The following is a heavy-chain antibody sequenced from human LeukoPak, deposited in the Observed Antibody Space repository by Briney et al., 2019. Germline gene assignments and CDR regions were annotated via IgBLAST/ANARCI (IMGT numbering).Heavy chain of an antibody. Sequence: GGSLRLSCAASGFTFSSYWMHWVRQAPGKGLVWVSRINSDGSSTNYADSVKGRFTISRDNAKNTLYLQMNSLRAEDTAVYYCAKDSRIVGAFDYWGQGPLVTVSS. CDR1: GFTFSSYW. J-gene: IGHJ4*02. D-gene: IGHD1-26*01. CDR3: AKDSRIVGAFDY. CDR2: INSDGSST. V-gene: IGHV3-74*01.